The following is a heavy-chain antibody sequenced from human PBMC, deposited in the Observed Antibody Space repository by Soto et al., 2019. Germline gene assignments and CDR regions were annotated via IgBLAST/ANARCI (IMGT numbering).Heavy chain of an antibody. D-gene: IGHD3-10*01. Sequence: ASVKVSCKASGYTFTSYGISWVRQAPGQGLEWMGWISAYNGNTNYAQKLQGRVTMTTDTSTSTAYMELRSLRSDDTAVYYCARDGGPGGFGLYYYGMDVWGQGTTVTVS. CDR1: GYTFTSYG. J-gene: IGHJ6*02. CDR2: ISAYNGNT. CDR3: ARDGGPGGFGLYYYGMDV. V-gene: IGHV1-18*01.